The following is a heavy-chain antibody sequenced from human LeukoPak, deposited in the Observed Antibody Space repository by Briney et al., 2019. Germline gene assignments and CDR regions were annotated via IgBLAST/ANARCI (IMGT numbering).Heavy chain of an antibody. CDR2: ISGDNGKT. D-gene: IGHD6-13*01. J-gene: IGHJ4*02. V-gene: IGHV1-18*01. CDR3: ARDERSVAAGSLGYFDY. CDR1: GYTFSNFG. Sequence: ASVTVSCKASGYTFSNFGISWMRQAPGQGLEWMGWISGDNGKTNSAPRLQGRITMTTDTSTNTAYMEVRAVRPDDTAMYYCARDERSVAAGSLGYFDYWGQGTLVTVSS.